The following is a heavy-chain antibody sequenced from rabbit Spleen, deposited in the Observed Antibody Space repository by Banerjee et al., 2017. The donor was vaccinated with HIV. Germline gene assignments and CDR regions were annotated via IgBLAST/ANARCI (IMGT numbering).Heavy chain of an antibody. D-gene: IGHD1-1*01. V-gene: IGHV1S40*01. CDR2: IDTGSSGFT. Sequence: QSLEESGGDLVKPGASLTLTCKASGVSFSFNSYMCWVRQAPGKGLEWIACIDTGSSGFTYFASWAKGRFTISKTSSTTVTLQMTSLTAADTATYFCARDLPDIIGWNFGFWGPGTLVTVS. J-gene: IGHJ3*01. CDR3: ARDLPDIIGWNFGF. CDR1: GVSFSFNSY.